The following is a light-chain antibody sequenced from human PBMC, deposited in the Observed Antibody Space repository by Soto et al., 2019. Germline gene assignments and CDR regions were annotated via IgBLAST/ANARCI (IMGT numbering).Light chain of an antibody. CDR2: DAS. CDR3: QQYNTYSA. J-gene: IGKJ1*01. V-gene: IGKV1-5*01. CDR1: QTISSW. Sequence: DIQMTQSPSTLSGSVGDRVTITCRASQTISSWLAWYQQKPGKAPKLLIYDASTLKSGVPSRFSGGGSGTEFTLTISSLQPDDFATYYCQQYNTYSAFGQGTKVDIK.